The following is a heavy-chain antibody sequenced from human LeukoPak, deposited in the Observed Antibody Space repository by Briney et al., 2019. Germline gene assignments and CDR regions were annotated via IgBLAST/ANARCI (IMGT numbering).Heavy chain of an antibody. D-gene: IGHD6-13*01. J-gene: IGHJ3*02. V-gene: IGHV3-53*05. CDR3: AKEKHSSSWYKDAFDI. Sequence: GSLRLSCAASGFTVSSNYMNWVRQAPGKGLGWVSVIYSGGSTYYADSVKGRFTISRDNSKNTLYLQMNSLRAEDTAVYYCAKEKHSSSWYKDAFDIWGQGTMVTVSS. CDR1: GFTVSSNY. CDR2: IYSGGST.